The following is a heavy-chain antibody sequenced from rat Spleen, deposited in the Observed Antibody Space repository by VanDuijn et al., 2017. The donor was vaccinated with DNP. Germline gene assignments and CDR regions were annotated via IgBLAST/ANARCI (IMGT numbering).Heavy chain of an antibody. CDR3: ARHFPYSGFDY. Sequence: EVQLVESGGGLVQPGRSLKLSCAASGFTFSDYGVHWIRQAPTKGLEWVAAITPKSGSTDYRDSVKGRFTVSRDNAKSTLYLQMDSLRSEDTATYYCARHFPYSGFDYWGQGVMVTVSS. V-gene: IGHV5-19*01. CDR1: GFTFSDYG. J-gene: IGHJ2*01. CDR2: ITPKSGST. D-gene: IGHD1-1*01.